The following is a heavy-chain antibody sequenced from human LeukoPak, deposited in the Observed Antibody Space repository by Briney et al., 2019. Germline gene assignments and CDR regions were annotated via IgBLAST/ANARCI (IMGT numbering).Heavy chain of an antibody. Sequence: ASVKVSCKASGYTFTGYYMHWVRQAPGQGLEWMGRINPNSGGTNYAQKFQGRVTMTRDTSISTAYMELSRLRSDDTAVYYCARDSCGGDCYSAEFDCWGQGTLVTVSS. V-gene: IGHV1-2*06. CDR3: ARDSCGGDCYSAEFDC. CDR2: INPNSGGT. D-gene: IGHD2-21*02. CDR1: GYTFTGYY. J-gene: IGHJ4*02.